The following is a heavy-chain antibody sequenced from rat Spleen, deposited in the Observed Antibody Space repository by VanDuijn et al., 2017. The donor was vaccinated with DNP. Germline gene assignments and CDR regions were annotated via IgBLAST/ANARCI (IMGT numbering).Heavy chain of an antibody. D-gene: IGHD1-11*01. CDR2: IIYDGSRT. Sequence: EVQLVGSGGDLVQPGRSLKLSCVASGFTFDNYWMTWIRQVPGKGLEWVATIIYDGSRTYYRDSVKGRFTISRDNAKSTLYLQMDSLRSEDTATYYCATQTTDGNLDAWGQGTSVTVSS. J-gene: IGHJ4*01. V-gene: IGHV5-31*01. CDR3: ATQTTDGNLDA. CDR1: GFTFDNYW.